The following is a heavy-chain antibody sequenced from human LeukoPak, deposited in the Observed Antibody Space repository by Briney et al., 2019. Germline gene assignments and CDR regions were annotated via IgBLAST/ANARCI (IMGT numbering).Heavy chain of an antibody. Sequence: PGGSLRLSCAASGFTFSSYAMSWVRQAPEKGLEWVSAISGSGGSTYYADSVKGRFTISRDNSKNTLYLQMNSLRAEDTAVYYCAKQFRYSSSSYFDYWGQGTLVTVSS. CDR1: GFTFSSYA. V-gene: IGHV3-23*01. J-gene: IGHJ4*02. D-gene: IGHD6-6*01. CDR2: ISGSGGST. CDR3: AKQFRYSSSSYFDY.